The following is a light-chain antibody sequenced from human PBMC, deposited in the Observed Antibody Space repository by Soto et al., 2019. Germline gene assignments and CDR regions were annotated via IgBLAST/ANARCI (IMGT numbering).Light chain of an antibody. J-gene: IGLJ1*01. Sequence: QCVVARPAGASGTSGRRLTISCSGSSSNIGSNTVNWYQQLPGTAPKLLIYSNNQRPSGVPDRFSGSKSGTSASLAVSGLQSEDEADYYCAAWDDSLNGYVFPTVPKVNVL. CDR1: SSNIGSNT. CDR3: AAWDDSLNGYV. V-gene: IGLV1-44*01. CDR2: SNN.